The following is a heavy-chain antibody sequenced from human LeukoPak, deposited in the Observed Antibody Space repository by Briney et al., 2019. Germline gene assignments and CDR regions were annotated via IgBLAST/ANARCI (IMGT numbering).Heavy chain of an antibody. CDR2: IRYDGSSK. CDR1: GFTFSNYA. Sequence: GGSLRLSCAASGFTFSNYAMHWVRQAPRKGLGWLAYIRYDGSSKYYADFGKGRFTISRDYSKNTLYLHMNILRAEDTAVYYCAELGITMIGGVWGKGTTVTISS. V-gene: IGHV3-30*02. D-gene: IGHD3-10*02. J-gene: IGHJ6*04. CDR3: AELGITMIGGV.